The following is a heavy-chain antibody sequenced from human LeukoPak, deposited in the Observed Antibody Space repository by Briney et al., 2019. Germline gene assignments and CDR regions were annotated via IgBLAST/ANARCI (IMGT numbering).Heavy chain of an antibody. V-gene: IGHV3-7*01. Sequence: GGSLRLSCVVSGFTFTSYGVHWVRQAPGKGLEWVANIKQDGSEKYYVDSVKGRFTISRDNAKNSLYLQMNSLRAEDTAVYYCARDLGPPPVTAFDIWGQGTMVTVSS. J-gene: IGHJ3*02. CDR2: IKQDGSEK. CDR3: ARDLGPPPVTAFDI. CDR1: GFTFTSYG.